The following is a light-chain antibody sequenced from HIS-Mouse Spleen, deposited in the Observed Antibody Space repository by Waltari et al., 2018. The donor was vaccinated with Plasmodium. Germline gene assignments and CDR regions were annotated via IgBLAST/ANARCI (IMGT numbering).Light chain of an antibody. CDR2: GAS. V-gene: IGKV3-15*01. CDR1: QSVSSN. Sequence: EIVMTQSPATLSVSPGERATLSCRASQSVSSNLAWYQKKPGQAPRLLIYGASTRDTGIPARFSGSGSGTEFTLTISSLQSEDFAVYYCQQYNNWSFTFGPGTKVDIK. CDR3: QQYNNWSFT. J-gene: IGKJ3*01.